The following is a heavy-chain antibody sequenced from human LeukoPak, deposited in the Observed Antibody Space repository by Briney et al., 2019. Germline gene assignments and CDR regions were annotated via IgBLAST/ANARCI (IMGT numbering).Heavy chain of an antibody. D-gene: IGHD1-20*01. J-gene: IGHJ3*01. V-gene: IGHV1-24*01. CDR3: ATPLSPGYNWNEKQV. Sequence: GASVKVSCKVSGYTLTELSMHWVRRAPGKGLEWMGGFDPEDGETIYAQKFQGRVTMTEDTSTDTAYMELSSLRSEDTAVYYCATPLSPGYNWNEKQVWGQGTMVTVSS. CDR2: FDPEDGET. CDR1: GYTLTELS.